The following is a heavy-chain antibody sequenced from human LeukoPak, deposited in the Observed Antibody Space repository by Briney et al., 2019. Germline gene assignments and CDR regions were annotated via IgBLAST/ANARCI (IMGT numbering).Heavy chain of an antibody. CDR3: AKERDTAMVTIDY. CDR1: GFTFSSYG. J-gene: IGHJ4*02. Sequence: GGSLRLSCAASGFTFSSYGMHWVRQAPGKGLEWVAFIRYDGSNKYYADSVKGRFTISRGNSKNTLYPQMNSLRAEDTAVYYCAKERDTAMVTIDYWGQGTLVTVSS. D-gene: IGHD5-18*01. CDR2: IRYDGSNK. V-gene: IGHV3-30*02.